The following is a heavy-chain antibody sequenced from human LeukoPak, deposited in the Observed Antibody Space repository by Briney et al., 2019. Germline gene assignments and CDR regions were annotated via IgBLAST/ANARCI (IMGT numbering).Heavy chain of an antibody. V-gene: IGHV1-2*02. D-gene: IGHD2-15*01. Sequence: RASVKVSCKASGYTFTDYYIHWVRQAPGQGLEWMGWINPHSGGTNYAQKFQGRVTMTRDTSISTAYMELSRLRFDDTAVYYCARDQNCRGGSCYTYWGQGTLVTVSS. CDR3: ARDQNCRGGSCYTY. CDR2: INPHSGGT. CDR1: GYTFTDYY. J-gene: IGHJ4*02.